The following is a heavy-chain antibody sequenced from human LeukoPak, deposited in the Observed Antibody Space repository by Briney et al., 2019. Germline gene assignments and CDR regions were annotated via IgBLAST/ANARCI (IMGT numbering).Heavy chain of an antibody. CDR3: ASYSGYDLGDY. CDR1: GFTFSTYA. J-gene: IGHJ4*02. CDR2: ISSSSSYI. D-gene: IGHD5-12*01. Sequence: GGSLRLSCAASGFTFSTYAMNWVRQAPGKGLEWVSSISSSSSYIYYADSVKGRFTISRDNAKNSLYLQMNSLRAEDTAVYYCASYSGYDLGDYWGQGTLVTVSS. V-gene: IGHV3-21*01.